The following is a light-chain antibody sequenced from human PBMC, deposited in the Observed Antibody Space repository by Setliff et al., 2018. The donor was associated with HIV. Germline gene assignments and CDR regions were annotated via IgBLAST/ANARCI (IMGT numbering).Light chain of an antibody. CDR2: DDN. Sequence: SYELTQPPSVSVAPGKTARITCGGNNIGSKSVHWYQQKPGQAPVLVVYDDNDRPSGIPNRFSGSKSGNTASLTISGLQAEDEADYYCTSYTTSSFFEYVFGTGTQVTVL. V-gene: IGLV3-21*03. J-gene: IGLJ1*01. CDR1: NIGSKS. CDR3: TSYTTSSFFEYV.